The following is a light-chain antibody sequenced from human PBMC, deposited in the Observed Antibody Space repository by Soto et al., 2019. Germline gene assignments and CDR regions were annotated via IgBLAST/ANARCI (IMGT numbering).Light chain of an antibody. CDR3: QQSHTNPLT. J-gene: IGKJ4*01. CDR2: SAS. CDR1: QSISRY. Sequence: DLQMTQSPAPLTASVGASVTISCRASQSISRYLNWYQQKPGKAPKLLIFSASGLESGVPSRFSGGGYGTEFTLTISSLQLEDFATYYCQQSHTNPLTFGGGTKVDIK. V-gene: IGKV1-39*01.